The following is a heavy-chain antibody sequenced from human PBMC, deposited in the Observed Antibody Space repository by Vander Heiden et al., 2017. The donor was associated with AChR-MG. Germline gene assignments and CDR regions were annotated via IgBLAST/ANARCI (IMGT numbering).Heavy chain of an antibody. CDR1: GFTFSSYG. CDR2: IRSDGNNR. Sequence: QVQLVESGGAVVQPGGSLSLSCATSGFTFSSYGMHWVRQAPGKGLEWVAVIRSDGNNRYYAESVEGRFTISRDNFKNTLHLQMNSLRAEDTAVYYCAKYSSSSNPYYGMDVWGQGTTVTVSS. V-gene: IGHV3-30*02. CDR3: AKYSSSSNPYYGMDV. D-gene: IGHD6-6*01. J-gene: IGHJ6*02.